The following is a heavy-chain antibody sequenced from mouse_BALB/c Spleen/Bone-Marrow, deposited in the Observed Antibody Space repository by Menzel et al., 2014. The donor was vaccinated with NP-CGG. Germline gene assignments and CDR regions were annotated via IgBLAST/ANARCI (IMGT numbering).Heavy chain of an antibody. CDR1: GYTFTNYF. V-gene: IGHV1S81*02. CDR2: INPSNDTP. Sequence: VQLQESGAELVKPGASVKLSCRVSGYTFTNYFVYWAKQRPGQGLEWIGEINPSNDTPNFNEKFKSKATLTVDKSSSXAYMQLSSLTSEDSAVYYCTRSGYYGYGWYFDVWGAGTTVTVSS. CDR3: TRSGYYGYGWYFDV. D-gene: IGHD1-2*01. J-gene: IGHJ1*01.